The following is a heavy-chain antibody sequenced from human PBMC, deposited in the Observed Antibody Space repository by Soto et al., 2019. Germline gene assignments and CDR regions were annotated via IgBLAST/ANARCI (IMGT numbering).Heavy chain of an antibody. CDR3: ARMNADSFQFYYAMDV. CDR2: IFSDNER. V-gene: IGHV2-26*01. Sequence: SGPTLVNPTETLTLTCTVSGFSLTTGKMGVSWIRQPPGKALEWLAHIFSDNERSYSTSLQGRLTISKDTSGSQVVLSMTNVDPVDTATYYCARMNADSFQFYYAMDVWGQGTTVTVSS. J-gene: IGHJ6*02. CDR1: GFSLTTGKMG. D-gene: IGHD4-17*01.